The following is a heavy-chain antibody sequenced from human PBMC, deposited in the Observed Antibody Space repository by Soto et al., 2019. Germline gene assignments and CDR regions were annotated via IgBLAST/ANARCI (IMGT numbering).Heavy chain of an antibody. V-gene: IGHV3-30*01. D-gene: IGHD3-16*01. CDR3: AIARFAGSSLDH. J-gene: IGHJ4*01. CDR2: ISYDSSEI. CDR1: GFIFSNNA. Sequence: PRGSLRLSCVGSGFIFSNNAMHWVRQAPGKGLEWEAFISYDSSEIFYADSVKGRLTISRDNPKNTLFLHMNSPIADDTTVYYCAIARFAGSSLDHWGRGVLLTVSS.